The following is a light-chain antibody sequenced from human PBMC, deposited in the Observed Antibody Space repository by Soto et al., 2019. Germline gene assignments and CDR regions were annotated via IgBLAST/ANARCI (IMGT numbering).Light chain of an antibody. J-gene: IGLJ1*01. CDR3: AAWDGSLNIYV. V-gene: IGLV1-44*01. CDR1: SSNIGSNS. Sequence: QSALTQPPSASGTPGQRVTISCSGSSSNIGSNSVNWYQHLPGRAPQLLIYSHSQRPSGVPDRFSGSKSDTSASLAISGLQSEDEADYYCAAWDGSLNIYVFGTGTKLTVL. CDR2: SHS.